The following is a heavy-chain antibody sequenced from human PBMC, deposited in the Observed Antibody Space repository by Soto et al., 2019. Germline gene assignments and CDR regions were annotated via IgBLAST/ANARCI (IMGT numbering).Heavy chain of an antibody. CDR2: IRNSGGST. J-gene: IGHJ2*01. Sequence: EVQLLESGGGLVQPGGCLRLSCAASGFPFNNYPLSWVRHAPGKGLEWVATIRNSGGSTAYADSVKGRFSISRDQAKNTLHLQMNSLRVEDTAVYYCATCDFGDPYWYFDFWGRGTLVTVSS. CDR1: GFPFNNYP. CDR3: ATCDFGDPYWYFDF. D-gene: IGHD4-17*01. V-gene: IGHV3-23*01.